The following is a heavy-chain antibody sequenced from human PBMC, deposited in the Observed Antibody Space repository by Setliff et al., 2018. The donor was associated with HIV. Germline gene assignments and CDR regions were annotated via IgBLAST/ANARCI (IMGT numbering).Heavy chain of an antibody. CDR2: IDTDNGYR. D-gene: IGHD2-2*01. CDR3: ARWCAAAGCYPAIYHFDS. V-gene: IGHV1-3*04. CDR1: GYTFSEYA. J-gene: IGHJ4*02. Sequence: ASVKVSCKASGYTFSEYAIHWVRQAPGQRLEWMGRIDTDNGYRRYSPKLQGRVTITKDTSANTAYMELRGLRSEDTAVYYCARWCAAAGCYPAIYHFDSWGQGTSVTAPQ.